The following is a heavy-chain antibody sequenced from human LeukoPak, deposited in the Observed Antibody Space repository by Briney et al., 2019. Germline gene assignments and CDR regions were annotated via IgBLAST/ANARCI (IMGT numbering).Heavy chain of an antibody. CDR1: GFTFSSYG. CDR3: ANGVGYYYGSGSSQPDY. J-gene: IGHJ4*02. CDR2: ISYDGSNK. Sequence: PGGSLRLSCAASGFTFSSYGMHWVRQAPGKGLEWVAVISYDGSNKYYADSVKGRFTTSRDNSKNTLYLQMNSLRAEDTAVYYCANGVGYYYGSGSSQPDYWGQGTLVTVSS. V-gene: IGHV3-30*18. D-gene: IGHD3-10*01.